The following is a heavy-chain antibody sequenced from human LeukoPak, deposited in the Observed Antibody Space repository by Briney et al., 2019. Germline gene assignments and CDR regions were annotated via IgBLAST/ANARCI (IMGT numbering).Heavy chain of an antibody. CDR3: AREGTSGGLNWLDP. Sequence: PSETLSLTCTVSGGSISSNDYYWGWIRQPPGKGLEWIGSIHYSGSSYYNPSLKSRVTISVDTSKNQFSPRLSSVNAADTAVYFCAREGTSGGLNWLDPWGQGTLVTVSS. J-gene: IGHJ5*02. V-gene: IGHV4-39*07. D-gene: IGHD3-10*01. CDR1: GGSISSNDYY. CDR2: IHYSGSS.